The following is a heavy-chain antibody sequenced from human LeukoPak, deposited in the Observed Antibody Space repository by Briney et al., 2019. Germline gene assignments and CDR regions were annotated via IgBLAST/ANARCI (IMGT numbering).Heavy chain of an antibody. CDR1: GGSFSGYY. Sequence: SETLSLTCAVYGGSFSGYYWSWIRQPPGKGLEWIGEIYHSGSTNYNPSLKSRVTLSIDRSENQFSLKVKTVTAADTAVYYCARHTSGWYDNWGQGTLVTVSS. V-gene: IGHV4-34*01. CDR3: ARHTSGWYDN. CDR2: IYHSGST. J-gene: IGHJ4*02. D-gene: IGHD6-19*01.